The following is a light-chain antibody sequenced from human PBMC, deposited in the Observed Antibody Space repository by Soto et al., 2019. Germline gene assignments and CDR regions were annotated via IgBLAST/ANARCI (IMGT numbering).Light chain of an antibody. CDR3: QQYGSSPFT. Sequence: EIVMTQSPATLSVSPGERATLSCRASQSVSSNLAWYQQKPGQAPRLLIYGASTRATGIPARFSGSGSGTEFTLTISRLEPEDFAVYYCQQYGSSPFTFGGGTKVDNK. CDR2: GAS. CDR1: QSVSSN. V-gene: IGKV3-15*01. J-gene: IGKJ4*01.